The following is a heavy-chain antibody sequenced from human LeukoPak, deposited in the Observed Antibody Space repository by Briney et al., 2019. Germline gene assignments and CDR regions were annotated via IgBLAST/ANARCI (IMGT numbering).Heavy chain of an antibody. D-gene: IGHD6-13*01. J-gene: IGHJ6*02. Sequence: PGGSLRLSCAASGFTFSSYEMKWVRQAPGKGLEWVSYISSSGSTIYYAHSVKGRFTISRDNAKNSLYLQMNSLRAEDTAVYYCAAIAAAGPSLSLYYYYGMDVWGQGTTVTVSS. CDR3: AAIAAAGPSLSLYYYYGMDV. CDR2: ISSSGSTI. CDR1: GFTFSSYE. V-gene: IGHV3-48*03.